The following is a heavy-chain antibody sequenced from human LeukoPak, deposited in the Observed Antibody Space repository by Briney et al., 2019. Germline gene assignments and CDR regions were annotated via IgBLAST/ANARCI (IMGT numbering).Heavy chain of an antibody. Sequence: SETLSLTCTVSGGSISNYYWSWIRQPPGKGLEWIGYIYYSGSTNYNPSLRSRVTISVDTSKNLFSLKMSSVTAADTAVYYCARHTAEKYNWFDRWGQGTLVTVSS. J-gene: IGHJ5*02. CDR2: IYYSGST. D-gene: IGHD5-24*01. CDR1: GGSISNYY. V-gene: IGHV4-59*08. CDR3: ARHTAEKYNWFDR.